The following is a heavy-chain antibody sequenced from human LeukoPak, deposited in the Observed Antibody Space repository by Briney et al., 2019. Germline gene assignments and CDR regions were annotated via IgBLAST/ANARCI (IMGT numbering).Heavy chain of an antibody. J-gene: IGHJ3*02. CDR3: AKDQVRGSYYFEDAFDI. CDR2: ISYDGSNK. Sequence: GGSLRLSCAASGFTFSSYGMHWVRQAPGKGLEWVAVISYDGSNKYYADSVKGRFTISRDNSKNTLYLQMNSLRAEDTAVYYCAKDQVRGSYYFEDAFDIWGQGTMVTVSS. V-gene: IGHV3-30*18. D-gene: IGHD1-26*01. CDR1: GFTFSSYG.